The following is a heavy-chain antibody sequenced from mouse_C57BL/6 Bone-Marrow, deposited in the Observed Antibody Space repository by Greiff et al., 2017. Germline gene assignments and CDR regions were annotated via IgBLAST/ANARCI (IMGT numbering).Heavy chain of an antibody. J-gene: IGHJ1*03. D-gene: IGHD2-5*01. CDR1: GYTFTSYW. Sequence: QVQLQQPGAELVKPGASVKMSCKASGYTFTSYWITWVKQRPEQGLEWIGDIYPGSGSTNYNEKFKSKATLTGDTSSSTAYMKLSSLTSEDSAVYYCARPYYSNYWYYDVWGTGTTVTVSS. CDR3: ARPYYSNYWYYDV. V-gene: IGHV1-55*01. CDR2: IYPGSGST.